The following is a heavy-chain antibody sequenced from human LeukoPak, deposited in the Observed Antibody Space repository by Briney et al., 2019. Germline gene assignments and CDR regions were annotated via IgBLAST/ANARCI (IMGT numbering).Heavy chain of an antibody. CDR1: GGSISSSSYY. Sequence: SETLSLACTVSGGSISSSSYYWGWIRQPPGKGLEWIGSIYYSGSTYYNPSLKSRVTISVHTSKNQFSLKLISMTAADTAVYYWSRTFDKLGLPYYYYYMYVWGKGTTVTVSS. J-gene: IGHJ6*03. V-gene: IGHV4-39*07. CDR2: IYYSGST. D-gene: IGHD6-6*01. CDR3: SRTFDKLGLPYYYYYMYV.